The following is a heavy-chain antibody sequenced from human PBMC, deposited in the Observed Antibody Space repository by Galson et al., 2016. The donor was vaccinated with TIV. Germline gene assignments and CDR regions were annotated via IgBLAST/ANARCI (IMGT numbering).Heavy chain of an antibody. CDR1: GFTFEDYG. Sequence: SLRLSCAASGFTFEDYGMHWVRQTPGKGLEWVSGISSNSVYRGYADSVKGRFTIFRYNADNSLFLQLNSLRVEDTAIYYCAREISSGYRGDAFDVWGQGTVVIVSS. J-gene: IGHJ3*01. V-gene: IGHV3-9*01. CDR3: AREISSGYRGDAFDV. D-gene: IGHD6-25*01. CDR2: ISSNSVYR.